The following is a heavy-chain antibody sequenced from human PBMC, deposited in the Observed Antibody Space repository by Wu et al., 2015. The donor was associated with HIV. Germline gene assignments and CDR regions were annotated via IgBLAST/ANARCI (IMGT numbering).Heavy chain of an antibody. Sequence: QVQLVQSGTEVKKPGTSVKVSCKASGYTFPDYDINWVRQATGQGLEWMGWMNPNSGNTGYARKFQGRLTMTTDTSTSTAYMELRSLRSDDTAVYYCARDHRAVAGTGSSILDYWGQGTLVTVSS. V-gene: IGHV1-8*01. CDR3: ARDHRAVAGTGSSILDY. CDR2: MNPNSGNT. D-gene: IGHD6-19*01. CDR1: GYTFPDYD. J-gene: IGHJ4*02.